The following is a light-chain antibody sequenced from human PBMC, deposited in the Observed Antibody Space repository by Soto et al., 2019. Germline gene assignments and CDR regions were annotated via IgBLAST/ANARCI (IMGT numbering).Light chain of an antibody. CDR2: GAS. CDR1: QSVTGSH. V-gene: IGKV3-20*01. Sequence: EIVLTQSPGTLSLSPGERATLSCRASQSVTGSHLAWYQQQPGQAPRLLMYGASSRATGIPVRFSGSGSGTDFTLTISRLEPEEFAVYYCHQYGSAPWTFGQGTKVEI. CDR3: HQYGSAPWT. J-gene: IGKJ1*01.